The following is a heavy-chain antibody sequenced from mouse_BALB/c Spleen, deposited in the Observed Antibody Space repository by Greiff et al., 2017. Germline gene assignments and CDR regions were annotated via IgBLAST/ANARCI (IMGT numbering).Heavy chain of an antibody. CDR2: ISYDGSN. V-gene: IGHV3-6*02. J-gene: IGHJ3*01. D-gene: IGHD2-4*01. CDR3: AREDYDYEWFAY. CDR1: GYSITSGYY. Sequence: EVKLQESGPGLVKPSQSLSLTCSVTGYSITSGYYWNWIRQFPGNQLEWMGYISYDGSNNYNPSLKNRISITRDTSKNQFFLKLNSVTTEDTATYYCAREDYDYEWFAYWGQGTLVTVSA.